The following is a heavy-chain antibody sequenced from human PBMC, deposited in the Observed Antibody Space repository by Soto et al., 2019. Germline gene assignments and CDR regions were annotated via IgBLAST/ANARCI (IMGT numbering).Heavy chain of an antibody. CDR3: AKGRYDFWSPYYFDS. D-gene: IGHD3-3*01. CDR1: GLNFDDFA. CDR2: IPWNSRVL. Sequence: GGSLRLSCVGTGLNFDDFAMHWVRQAPGKGLAWVSGIPWNSRVLAYADSVKGRFTNSRDNARNSLYLQMDSLRDEDTALYYCAKGRYDFWSPYYFDSWGQGTLVT. V-gene: IGHV3-9*01. J-gene: IGHJ4*02.